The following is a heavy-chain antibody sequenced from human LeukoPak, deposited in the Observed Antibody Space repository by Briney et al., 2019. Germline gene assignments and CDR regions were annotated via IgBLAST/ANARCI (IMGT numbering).Heavy chain of an antibody. CDR2: ISAYNGNT. V-gene: IGHV1-18*01. J-gene: IGHJ4*02. CDR3: ARIHVDTSLAPVDY. CDR1: GYTFTSYG. Sequence: ASVKVSCKASGYTFTSYGISWVRQAPGQGLEWMGWISAYNGNTNYAQKLQGRVTMTTDTSTSTAYMELRSLRAEDTAVYYCARIHVDTSLAPVDYWGQGTLVAVSS. D-gene: IGHD5-18*01.